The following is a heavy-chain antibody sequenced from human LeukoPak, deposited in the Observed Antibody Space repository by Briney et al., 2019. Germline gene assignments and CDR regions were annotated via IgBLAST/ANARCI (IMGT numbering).Heavy chain of an antibody. Sequence: PGGSLRLSCAASGFTFSDYYMSWIRQAPGKGLEWVSYISSSGSTIYYADSVKGRFTIPRDNAKNSLYLQMNSLRAEDTAVYYCARVMSRGYSYGYAFDIWGQGTMVTVSS. CDR2: ISSSGSTI. J-gene: IGHJ3*02. CDR3: ARVMSRGYSYGYAFDI. CDR1: GFTFSDYY. D-gene: IGHD5-18*01. V-gene: IGHV3-11*01.